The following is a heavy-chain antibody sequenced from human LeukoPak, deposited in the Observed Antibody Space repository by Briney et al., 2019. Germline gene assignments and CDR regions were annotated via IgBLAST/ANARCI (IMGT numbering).Heavy chain of an antibody. D-gene: IGHD3-22*01. CDR1: GGSIISSTYY. CDR2: IYYSGTT. CDR3: ARQVSDYYDHYLDV. Sequence: SETLSLTCTVSGGSIISSTYYWGWGRQSPGKGLEWIVNIYYSGTTYYNPSLKSRVTISEDTSRNRFSLMLSSVTAADTAIYYCARQVSDYYDHYLDVWGEGTTVSVSS. J-gene: IGHJ6*03. V-gene: IGHV4-39*01.